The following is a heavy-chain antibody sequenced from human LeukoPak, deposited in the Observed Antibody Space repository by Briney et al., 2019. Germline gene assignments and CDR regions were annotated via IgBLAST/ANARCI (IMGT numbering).Heavy chain of an antibody. CDR1: GFTFSSYW. J-gene: IGHJ4*02. V-gene: IGHV3-7*01. CDR2: IKQDGSEK. CDR3: AKSAGYSSGFDY. D-gene: IGHD6-19*01. Sequence: GGSLRLSCAASGFTFSSYWMSWVRQAPGKGLEWVANIKQDGSEKYYIDSVKGRFTISRDNSKNTLYLQMNSLRVEDTAVYYCAKSAGYSSGFDYWGQGTLVTVSS.